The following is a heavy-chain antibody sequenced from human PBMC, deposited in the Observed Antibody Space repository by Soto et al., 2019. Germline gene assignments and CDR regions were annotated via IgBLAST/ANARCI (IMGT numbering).Heavy chain of an antibody. Sequence: PGESLKISCKGSGDSFTSYWISWVRQMPGKGLEWMGIIYPGDSDTRYSPSFQGQVTISADKSISTAYLQWSSLKASDTAMYYCARLELMATISPFDYWGQGTLVTVSS. J-gene: IGHJ4*02. CDR3: ARLELMATISPFDY. D-gene: IGHD5-12*01. CDR2: IYPGDSDT. CDR1: GDSFTSYW. V-gene: IGHV5-51*01.